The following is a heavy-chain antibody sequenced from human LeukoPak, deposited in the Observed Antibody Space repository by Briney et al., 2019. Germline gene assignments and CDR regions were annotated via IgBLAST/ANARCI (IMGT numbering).Heavy chain of an antibody. V-gene: IGHV3-21*01. Sequence: SGGSLRLSCAASGFTFSDYSMNWVRQAPGRGLEWVSSIGGSSHSGFYADSMKGRFTISRDNTRNSLYLQMNSLRAEDTAVYYCAREISAGGFDYWGQGTLVTVSS. CDR2: IGGSSHSG. CDR3: AREISAGGFDY. CDR1: GFTFSDYS. D-gene: IGHD6-13*01. J-gene: IGHJ4*02.